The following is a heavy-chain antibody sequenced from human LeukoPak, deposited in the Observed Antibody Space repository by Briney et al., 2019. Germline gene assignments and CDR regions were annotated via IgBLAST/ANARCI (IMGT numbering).Heavy chain of an antibody. D-gene: IGHD3-22*01. J-gene: IGHJ6*03. CDR1: GFTFSNSW. CDR2: INEHGGTK. CDR3: ASGGHDSSGYRYYYYYYMDV. Sequence: PGGSLRLSCAASGFTFSNSWMSWVRQAPGKGLEWVADINEHGGTKLYVDSVKGRFTVSRDNAKNSLYLQMDSLRAEDTAVYYCASGGHDSSGYRYYYYYYMDVWGKGTTVTISS. V-gene: IGHV3-7*01.